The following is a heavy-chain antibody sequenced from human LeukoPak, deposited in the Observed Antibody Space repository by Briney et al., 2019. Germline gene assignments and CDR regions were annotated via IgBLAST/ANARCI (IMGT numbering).Heavy chain of an antibody. V-gene: IGHV3-30*04. Sequence: GGSLRLSCAASGFTFSSYAMHWVRQAPGKGLEWVAVISYDGSNKYYADSVKGRFTISRDNSKNTLYLQMNSLRAEDTAVCYCARGLEGNYYGSGSYFNWFDPWGQGTLVTVSS. D-gene: IGHD3-10*01. CDR2: ISYDGSNK. J-gene: IGHJ5*02. CDR1: GFTFSSYA. CDR3: ARGLEGNYYGSGSYFNWFDP.